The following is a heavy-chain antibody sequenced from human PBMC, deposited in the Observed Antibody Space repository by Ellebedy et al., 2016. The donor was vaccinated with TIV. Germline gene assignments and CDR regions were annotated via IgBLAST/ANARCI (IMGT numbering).Heavy chain of an antibody. V-gene: IGHV4-4*02. D-gene: IGHD3-22*01. J-gene: IGHJ4*02. Sequence: SETLSLXXAVSAGSITSSASWSWVRQPPGEGLEWIGEISHRGNTKYNPSLMSRVTISVDKSKNHFSLRLNSVTAADTAVYYCARSSGYFSLDYWGQGTLVTVSS. CDR3: ARSSGYFSLDY. CDR2: ISHRGNT. CDR1: AGSITSSAS.